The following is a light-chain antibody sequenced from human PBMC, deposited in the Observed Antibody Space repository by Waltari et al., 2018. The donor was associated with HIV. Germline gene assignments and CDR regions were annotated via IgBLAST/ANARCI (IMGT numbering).Light chain of an antibody. CDR2: SNN. CDR3: AAWDDSLNGVV. Sequence: QSVLTQPPSVSGAPGQRVTISCSGSSANIGSNTVKWYQQLPGTAPKLLIYSNNQRPSGVPYRFSGSKSGTSASLAISGLQSEDEADYYCAAWDDSLNGVVFGGGTKLTVL. V-gene: IGLV1-44*01. J-gene: IGLJ2*01. CDR1: SANIGSNT.